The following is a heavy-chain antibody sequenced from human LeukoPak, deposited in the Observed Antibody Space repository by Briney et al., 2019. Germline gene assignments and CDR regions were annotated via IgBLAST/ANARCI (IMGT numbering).Heavy chain of an antibody. CDR1: GFTFSSYG. Sequence: PGRSLRLSCAASGFTFSSYGMHWVRQAPGKGLEWVSVIYSGGSTYYADSVKGRFTISRDNSKNTLYLQMNSLRAEDTAVYYCARDREGSGWYYFDYWGQGTLVTVSS. D-gene: IGHD6-19*01. CDR3: ARDREGSGWYYFDY. CDR2: IYSGGST. J-gene: IGHJ4*02. V-gene: IGHV3-53*01.